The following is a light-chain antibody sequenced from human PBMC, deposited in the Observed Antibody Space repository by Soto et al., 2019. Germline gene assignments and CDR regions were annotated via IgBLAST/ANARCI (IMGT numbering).Light chain of an antibody. Sequence: DIQMTQSPSSLSASVGDRVTITCRASQGISNYLAWYQQKPGKVPKLLIYGASTLQSGVPSRFSGSGSGTDFTLTISSLKPEDVATYYCQKYNSVPFSFGQGTRLEI. CDR2: GAS. CDR1: QGISNY. CDR3: QKYNSVPFS. V-gene: IGKV1-27*01. J-gene: IGKJ5*01.